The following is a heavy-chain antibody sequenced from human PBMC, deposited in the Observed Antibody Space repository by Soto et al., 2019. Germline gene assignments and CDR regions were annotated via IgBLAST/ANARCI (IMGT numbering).Heavy chain of an antibody. CDR2: NYYGGST. CDR3: AGTSTVPPRGHFDY. D-gene: IGHD4-17*01. Sequence: QLQLQESGPGLVKPSETLSLTCTVSGGSVSSSSYYWGWIRQPPGKGLEWIGSNYYGGSTYYNPSLRSRVTISVDTSKHQFSLNLNSVTAADTAVYYCAGTSTVPPRGHFDYWGQGTLVTVSS. V-gene: IGHV4-39*01. J-gene: IGHJ4*02. CDR1: GGSVSSSSYY.